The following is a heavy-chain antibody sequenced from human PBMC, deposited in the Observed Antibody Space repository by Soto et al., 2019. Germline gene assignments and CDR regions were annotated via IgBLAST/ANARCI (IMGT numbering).Heavy chain of an antibody. Sequence: PGGSLRLSCTASGFTFSSYVMMWVRQAPGKGLEWVSAITDSGVSTYYVDSVKGRSTISRDNSKNMLFLHMDSLRADDTAIYYCAKDPFYSGAWSDYWGRGTLVTVSS. V-gene: IGHV3-23*01. CDR3: AKDPFYSGAWSDY. D-gene: IGHD4-4*01. J-gene: IGHJ4*02. CDR1: GFTFSSYV. CDR2: ITDSGVST.